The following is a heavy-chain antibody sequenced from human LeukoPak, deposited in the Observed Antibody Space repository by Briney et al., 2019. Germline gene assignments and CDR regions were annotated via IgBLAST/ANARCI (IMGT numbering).Heavy chain of an antibody. V-gene: IGHV4-34*01. D-gene: IGHD5-18*01. Sequence: SETLSLTCAVYGGSFSGYYWSWIRQPPGKGLEWIGEINHSGSTNYNPSLKSRVTISVDTSKNQFSLKLSSVTAADTAVYYCARGASSRRGYSYGYAREYFQHWGQGTLVTVSS. CDR1: GGSFSGYY. CDR3: ARGASSRRGYSYGYAREYFQH. CDR2: INHSGST. J-gene: IGHJ1*01.